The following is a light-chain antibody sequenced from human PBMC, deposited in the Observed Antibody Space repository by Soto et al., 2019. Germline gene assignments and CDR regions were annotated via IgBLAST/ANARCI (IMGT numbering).Light chain of an antibody. V-gene: IGKV3D-15*01. Sequence: EVVLTQSQGTLSLSPGERATLSCRASQTVTSTYLAWYQQKPGQAPKLLIYAASTRATGIPDRFSASGSGTEFTLTISSLQSEDFAVYYCQHYNNWLGTFGGGTKVDIK. CDR2: AAS. CDR3: QHYNNWLGT. J-gene: IGKJ4*01. CDR1: QTVTSTY.